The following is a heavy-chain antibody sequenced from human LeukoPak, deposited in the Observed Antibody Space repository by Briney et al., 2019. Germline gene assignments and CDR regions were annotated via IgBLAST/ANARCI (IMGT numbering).Heavy chain of an antibody. J-gene: IGHJ3*02. CDR1: GASISSYY. Sequence: SETLSLTCNVSGASISSYYWSWIRQPAGKGLEWIGRIYTSANTNYSPSFKSRATISIDRSKNQFSLNLPSVTAADTAVYYCSRDRIWNDAGHDPFDIWGQGTMVTVSS. V-gene: IGHV4-4*07. CDR2: IYTSANT. D-gene: IGHD1-1*01. CDR3: SRDRIWNDAGHDPFDI.